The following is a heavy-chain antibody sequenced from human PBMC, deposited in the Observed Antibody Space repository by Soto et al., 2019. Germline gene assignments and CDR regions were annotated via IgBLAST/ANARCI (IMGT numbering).Heavy chain of an antibody. CDR1: GGTFSSYA. V-gene: IGHV1-69*13. CDR2: IIPIFGTA. Sequence: ASLKVSCKASGGTFSSYAISWVRQAPGQGLEWMGGIIPIFGTANYAQKFQGRVTITADESTSTAYMELSSLRSEDTAVYYCARATSTTLSFDYWGQGTLVTVSS. J-gene: IGHJ4*02. D-gene: IGHD1-26*01. CDR3: ARATSTTLSFDY.